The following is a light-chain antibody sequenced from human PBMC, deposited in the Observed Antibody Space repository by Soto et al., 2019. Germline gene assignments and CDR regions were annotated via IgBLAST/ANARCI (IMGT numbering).Light chain of an antibody. CDR2: AAS. V-gene: IGKV1-39*01. Sequence: DIQMTQSPSSLSASVGDRVTITCRASQSISSYLNWYQQKPGKAPKLLIYAASSLQSGVPSRFSGSGSGTDFTLHISSLQTENFATYHWPQSYRNPSLPFGRGTKVEIK. CDR1: QSISSY. CDR3: PQSYRNPSLP. J-gene: IGKJ4*01.